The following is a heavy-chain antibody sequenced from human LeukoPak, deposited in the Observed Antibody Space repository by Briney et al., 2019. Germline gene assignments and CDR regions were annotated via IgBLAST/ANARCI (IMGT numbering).Heavy chain of an antibody. J-gene: IGHJ6*02. CDR1: GFTFSSYA. CDR3: ARPPRNYYYYGMDV. CDR2: ISYDGSNK. V-gene: IGHV3-30-3*01. Sequence: PGGSLRLSCAASGFTFSSYAMHWVRQAPGKGLEWVAVISYDGSNKYYADSVKGRFTISRDNSKNTLYLRMNSLRAEDTAVYYCARPPRNYYYYGMDVWGQGTAVTVSS.